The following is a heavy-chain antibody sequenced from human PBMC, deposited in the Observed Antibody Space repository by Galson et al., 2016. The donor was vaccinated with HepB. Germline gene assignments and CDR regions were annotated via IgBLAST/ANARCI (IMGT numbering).Heavy chain of an antibody. CDR1: GYKFTSYS. D-gene: IGHD3-16*02. J-gene: IGHJ6*02. CDR2: VSGYSGNT. Sequence: SVKVSCKGSGYKFTSYSITWVRQAPGHGLEWVGCVSGYSGNTKYAKKFQGRVTLTVDASTSTLEVRSLRSDDTAVYYCARDFVFEFVWENYRDGYFYGMDAWGQGTRVTVSS. CDR3: ARDFVFEFVWENYRDGYFYGMDA. V-gene: IGHV1-18*01.